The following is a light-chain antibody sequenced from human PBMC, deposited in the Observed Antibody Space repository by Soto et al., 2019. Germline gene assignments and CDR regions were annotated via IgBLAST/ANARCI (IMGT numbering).Light chain of an antibody. V-gene: IGLV2-14*01. Sequence: QSALTQPASVSGSPGQSITISCTGSNSDVGGYDYVSWYQQYPGKAPILMIFEVNNRPSGVSNRFSGSKSGNTASLTISGLQVEDEADYYCTSYTTSSAFVLFGGGTKVTVL. CDR2: EVN. CDR3: TSYTTSSAFVL. J-gene: IGLJ2*01. CDR1: NSDVGGYDY.